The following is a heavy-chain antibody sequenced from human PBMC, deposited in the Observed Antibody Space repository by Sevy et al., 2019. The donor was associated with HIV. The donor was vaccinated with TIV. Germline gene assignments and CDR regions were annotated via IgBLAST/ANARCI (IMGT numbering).Heavy chain of an antibody. CDR1: GFTFSSYS. CDR3: ARPPTGYSSGYAANAFDT. D-gene: IGHD3-22*01. CDR2: ISSTSSYI. J-gene: IGHJ3*02. Sequence: GGSLRLSCAASGFTFSSYSMNWVRQAPGKGLEWVSSISSTSSYIYYADSVKGRYTISRDNVKNSLYLQMNRLRAEDTAVYYCARPPTGYSSGYAANAFDTWGQGTMVTVSS. V-gene: IGHV3-21*01.